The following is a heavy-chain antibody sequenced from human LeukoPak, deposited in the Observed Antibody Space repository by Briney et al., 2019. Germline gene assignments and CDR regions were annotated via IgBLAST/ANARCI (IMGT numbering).Heavy chain of an antibody. CDR1: GYTFTGYY. J-gene: IGHJ4*02. CDR3: ARDVTSAAGY. V-gene: IGHV1-2*02. Sequence: ASVKVSCKASGYTFTGYYMHWLRQAPGQGLEWMGWINPNSGGTNYAQKFQGRVIMTRDTSISTAYMELSRLTSDDTAVYYCARDVTSAAGYWGQGTLVTVSS. D-gene: IGHD6-13*01. CDR2: INPNSGGT.